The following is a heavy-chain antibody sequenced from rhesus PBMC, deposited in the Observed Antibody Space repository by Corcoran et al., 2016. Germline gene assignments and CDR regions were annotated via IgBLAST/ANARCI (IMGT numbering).Heavy chain of an antibody. CDR3: ARNSGSWIFDY. CDR2: ITYSGST. Sequence: QVQLQESGPGLVKPSETLSLTCAVSGYSISGYYRSWIHQAPGKGLEWIGYITYSGSTRYNPSLKRRVTSSRDTYKYQFSLKLGSVTAADTAVYYCARNSGSWIFDYWGQGVLVTVSS. D-gene: IGHD6-25*01. J-gene: IGHJ4*01. CDR1: GYSISGYY. V-gene: IGHV4-122*02.